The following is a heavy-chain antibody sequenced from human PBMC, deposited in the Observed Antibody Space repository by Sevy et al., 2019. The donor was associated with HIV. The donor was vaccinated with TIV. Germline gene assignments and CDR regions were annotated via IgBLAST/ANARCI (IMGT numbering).Heavy chain of an antibody. D-gene: IGHD2-2*01. CDR3: GRPTESAVISYWFDP. V-gene: IGHV3-23*01. Sequence: GGSLRLSCAASGFTFSSYAMSWVRQAPGKGLEWVSGISSGGGAGTYYADSVKGRLTISRDNSKNTLYLQMDSLRAEDTALYYCGRPTESAVISYWFDPWGQGTLVTVS. CDR2: ISSGGGAGT. CDR1: GFTFSSYA. J-gene: IGHJ5*02.